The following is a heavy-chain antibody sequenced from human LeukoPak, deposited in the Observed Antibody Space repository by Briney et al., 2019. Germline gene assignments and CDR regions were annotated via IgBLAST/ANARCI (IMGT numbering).Heavy chain of an antibody. D-gene: IGHD2-21*01. CDR2: LYSGSDT. V-gene: IGHV3-53*01. Sequence: GGSLRLSCAASGFTVSLNYMNWVRQAPGKGLEWVSILYSGSDTYYADSAKGRFIISRDSTKKMLFLQMNSLRAEDTAVYYCARVGDHLLWYFDLWGRGTLVTVSS. CDR3: ARVGDHLLWYFDL. CDR1: GFTVSLNY. J-gene: IGHJ2*01.